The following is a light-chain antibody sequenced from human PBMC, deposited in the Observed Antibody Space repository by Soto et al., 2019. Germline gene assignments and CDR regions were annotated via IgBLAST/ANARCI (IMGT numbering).Light chain of an antibody. V-gene: IGLV2-23*01. CDR1: SSDFGSYNT. CDR2: ETK. J-gene: IGLJ1*01. Sequence: QSVLTQPASMSGSPGQSITISCTGTSSDFGSYNTVSWYQQHPGKAPKLMIYETKKRPSGVSNRFSASKSGNTASLTISGLQAEDEADYYCCSYAGGGTDYVFGTGTKLTVL. CDR3: CSYAGGGTDYV.